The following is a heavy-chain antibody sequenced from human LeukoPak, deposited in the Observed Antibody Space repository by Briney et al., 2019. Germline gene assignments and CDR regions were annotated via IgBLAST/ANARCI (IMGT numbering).Heavy chain of an antibody. V-gene: IGHV1-2*02. Sequence: ASVKVSCKASGYTFTGYYMHWVRQAPGQGLEWMGWINPNSGGTNYAQKFQGRVTMTRDTSISTAYMELSRLRSDDTAVYYCARPQRGSWYPPFDYWGQGTLVTVSS. J-gene: IGHJ4*02. CDR2: INPNSGGT. D-gene: IGHD6-13*01. CDR1: GYTFTGYY. CDR3: ARPQRGSWYPPFDY.